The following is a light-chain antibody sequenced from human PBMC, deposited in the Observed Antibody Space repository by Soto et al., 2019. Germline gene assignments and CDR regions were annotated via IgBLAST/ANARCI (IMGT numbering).Light chain of an antibody. CDR3: QQYDNLPVT. J-gene: IGKJ4*01. Sequence: DIQMTQSPPSLSASVGDRVTITCQASQDISNYLNWYQQKPGKAPKLLIYDASNLETGVPSRFSGSGSGTDFTFTISSLQPEDIATYYCQQYDNLPVTFGGGTKVDIK. CDR2: DAS. CDR1: QDISNY. V-gene: IGKV1-33*01.